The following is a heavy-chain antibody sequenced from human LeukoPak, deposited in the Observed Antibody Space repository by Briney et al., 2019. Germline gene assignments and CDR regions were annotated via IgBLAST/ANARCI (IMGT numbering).Heavy chain of an antibody. Sequence: GASVKVSCKASGYTFTGYYMHWVRQAPGQGLELMGWINPNSGGTNYAQKVQGRVNMTRDTSISTAYMELSRLRSDDTAVYYCARDLGDSTWDYWGQGTLVTVSS. D-gene: IGHD3-22*01. CDR3: ARDLGDSTWDY. V-gene: IGHV1-2*02. CDR2: INPNSGGT. CDR1: GYTFTGYY. J-gene: IGHJ4*02.